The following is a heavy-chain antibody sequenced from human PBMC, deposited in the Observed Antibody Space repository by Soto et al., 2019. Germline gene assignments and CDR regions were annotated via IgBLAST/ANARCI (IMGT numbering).Heavy chain of an antibody. CDR3: ARDGSSTPVRRLLWFGD. D-gene: IGHD3-10*01. CDR2: IKQDGSEK. J-gene: IGHJ4*02. V-gene: IGHV3-7*01. Sequence: GGSLRLSCAASGLTFSSYWMNWVRQAPGKGLEWVANIKQDGSEKYYVDSVKGRFTISRDNAKNSLYLQMNSLRAEDTAVYYCARDGSSTPVRRLLWFGDWGQGTLVTVSS. CDR1: GLTFSSYW.